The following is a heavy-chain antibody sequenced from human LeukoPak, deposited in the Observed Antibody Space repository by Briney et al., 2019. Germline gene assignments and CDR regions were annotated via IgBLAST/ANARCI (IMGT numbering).Heavy chain of an antibody. CDR1: GFTFSRYE. D-gene: IGHD6-13*01. V-gene: IGHV3-48*03. CDR3: ARALPSSYYYFDY. Sequence: GGSLRLSCAASGFTFSRYELNWVRQAPGKGLEWVSYISSSGNSIFYADSVKGRFTISRDNAKNSLYLQMNSLRAEDTAVYYCARALPSSYYYFDYWGQGTLVTVSS. CDR2: ISSSGNSI. J-gene: IGHJ4*02.